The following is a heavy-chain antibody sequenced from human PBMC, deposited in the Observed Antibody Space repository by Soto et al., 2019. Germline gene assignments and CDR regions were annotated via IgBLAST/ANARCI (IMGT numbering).Heavy chain of an antibody. CDR2: IYYSGST. CDR3: ARHRTYGSGSFTMDV. V-gene: IGHV4-59*08. J-gene: IGHJ6*03. Sequence: TLSLTCTVSGGSISSYDWIWSLQPPGKGLEWIGYIYYSGSTNSNPSLKSRVTISVDPSKNQFPLKLSSVTAADTGVYYCARHRTYGSGSFTMDVWGKGTTVTVSS. CDR1: GGSISSYD. D-gene: IGHD3-10*01.